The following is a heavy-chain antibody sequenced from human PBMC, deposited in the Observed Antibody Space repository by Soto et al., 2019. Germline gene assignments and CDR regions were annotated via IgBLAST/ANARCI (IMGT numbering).Heavy chain of an antibody. CDR1: GGSISSSSYY. Sequence: QMQLQESGPGLVKPSETLSLTCTVSGGSISSSSYYWGWIRQPPGQGLEWLGTIYSLGNTYYNPSLKSRVTISVDKSKSQLFLKLSSVTAPDTAVYYCARQIYDSSGYYYAYRGQGTLVTVSS. V-gene: IGHV4-39*01. D-gene: IGHD3-22*01. CDR2: IYSLGNT. CDR3: ARQIYDSSGYYYAY. J-gene: IGHJ4*02.